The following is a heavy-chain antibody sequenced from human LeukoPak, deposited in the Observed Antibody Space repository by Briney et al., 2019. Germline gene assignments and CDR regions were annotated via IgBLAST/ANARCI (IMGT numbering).Heavy chain of an antibody. CDR3: ARSFPRLFRNVYYGMDV. J-gene: IGHJ6*02. Sequence: GASVKVSCKASGYTFTSYDINWVRQATGQGLEWMGWMNPNSGNTGYAQKFQGRVTMTRNTSISTAYMELSSLRSEDTAVYYCARSFPRLFRNVYYGMDVWGQGTTVTVSS. CDR2: MNPNSGNT. D-gene: IGHD1-1*01. CDR1: GYTFTSYD. V-gene: IGHV1-8*01.